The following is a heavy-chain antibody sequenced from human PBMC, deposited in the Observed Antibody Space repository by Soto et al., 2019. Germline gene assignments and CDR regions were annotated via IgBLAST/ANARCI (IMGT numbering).Heavy chain of an antibody. CDR1: GGSLSGYY. Sequence: SETLSLTCAVYGGSLSGYYWSWVRQSPGKGLEWIGEVNHSGTANYNPSLKTRVTISADASKHQFSLRLTSVTAADSAIYYCASYHFLDLWTGSRHYMDVWSRGTPVTVSS. D-gene: IGHD3-9*01. V-gene: IGHV4-34*01. CDR2: VNHSGTA. CDR3: ASYHFLDLWTGSRHYMDV. J-gene: IGHJ6*03.